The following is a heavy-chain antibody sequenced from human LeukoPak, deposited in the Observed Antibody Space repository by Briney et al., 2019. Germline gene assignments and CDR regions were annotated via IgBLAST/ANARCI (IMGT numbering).Heavy chain of an antibody. D-gene: IGHD1-1*01. J-gene: IGHJ4*02. CDR3: ARKEGTH. V-gene: IGHV4-59*01. Sequence: SETLSLTCTVSGDSINNNFWSWIRQPPGKGLEWIGYIYYSGNTNYNPSLKGRVTISIDTSKNQFSLKLNSVTAADTAVYYCARKEGTHWGQGTLVTVSS. CDR2: IYYSGNT. CDR1: GDSINNNF.